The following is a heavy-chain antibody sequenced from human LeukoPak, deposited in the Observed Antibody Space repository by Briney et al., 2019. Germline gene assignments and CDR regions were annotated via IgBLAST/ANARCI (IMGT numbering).Heavy chain of an antibody. CDR2: ISNSDGST. CDR3: AKEQSSYYDYAMDV. J-gene: IGHJ6*02. D-gene: IGHD4-11*01. V-gene: IGHV3-23*01. Sequence: MXXXRQAPGXGXXWVSAISNSDGSTYYADSMKGRLTISRDNSKNTLYLQMNSLRAEDTAVYYCAKEQSSYYDYAMDVWGQGTTVTVSS.